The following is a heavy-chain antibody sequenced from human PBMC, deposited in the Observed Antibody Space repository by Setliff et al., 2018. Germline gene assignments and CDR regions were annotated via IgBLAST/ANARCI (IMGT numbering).Heavy chain of an antibody. J-gene: IGHJ6*03. V-gene: IGHV7-4-1*02. CDR3: ARASRFGTTVWKGDYYMDV. CDR2: INTNTGNP. CDR1: GYTFSSYA. Sequence: GASVKVSCKASGYTFSSYAMGWMRQAPGQRLEWMGWINTNTGNPSYAQDFTGRLVFSLDTSVSTEYLQISSLKAEDSAVYYCARASRFGTTVWKGDYYMDVWGKGTTVTVSS. D-gene: IGHD4-4*01.